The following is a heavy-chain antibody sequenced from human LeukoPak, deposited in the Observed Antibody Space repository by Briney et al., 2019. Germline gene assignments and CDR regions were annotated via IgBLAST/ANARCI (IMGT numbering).Heavy chain of an antibody. J-gene: IGHJ5*02. CDR3: ARVRYGSGSYSSWFDP. V-gene: IGHV4-59*01. CDR2: ISYSGST. D-gene: IGHD3-10*01. Sequence: SETLSLTCIVSGDSISSYYWSWIRQPPGQGLEWIGYISYSGSTNYNSSLKSRVTISIDTSKNQFSLKLSSVTAADTAVYYCARVRYGSGSYSSWFDPWGQGTLVTVSS. CDR1: GDSISSYY.